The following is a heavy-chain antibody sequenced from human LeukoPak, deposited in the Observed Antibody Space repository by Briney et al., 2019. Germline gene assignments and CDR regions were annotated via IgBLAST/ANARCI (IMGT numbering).Heavy chain of an antibody. CDR1: GFTFDDYA. CDR3: AKDMRPRYYDSSGYRGYYFDY. Sequence: GRSLRLSCAASGFTFDDYAMHWVRQAPGKGLEWVSGISWNSGSIGYADSVKGRFTISRDNAKNSLYLQMNSLRAEDTALYYCAKDMRPRYYDSSGYRGYYFDYWGQGTLVTVSS. CDR2: ISWNSGSI. J-gene: IGHJ4*02. V-gene: IGHV3-9*01. D-gene: IGHD3-22*01.